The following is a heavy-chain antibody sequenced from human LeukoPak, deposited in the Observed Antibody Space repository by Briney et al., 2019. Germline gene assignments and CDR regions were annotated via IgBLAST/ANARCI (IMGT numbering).Heavy chain of an antibody. CDR3: ARERYCGGDCYSFYYYGLDV. D-gene: IGHD2-21*02. V-gene: IGHV3-48*02. CDR1: GFTFSSHS. Sequence: PGGSLRLSCAASGFTFSSHSMNWLRQAPGKGLEWLSYISSSGIPIYYADSVKGRFTISRDNAKNSLYLQMNSLRDEDTAVYYCARERYCGGDCYSFYYYGLDVWGQGTTVTVSS. CDR2: ISSSGIPI. J-gene: IGHJ6*02.